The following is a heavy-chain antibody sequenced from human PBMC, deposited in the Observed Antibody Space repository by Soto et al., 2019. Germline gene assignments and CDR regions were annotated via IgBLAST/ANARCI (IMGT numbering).Heavy chain of an antibody. CDR3: AGDRVDCIGGNCWRSVEDT. V-gene: IGHV1-46*01. Sequence: QVQLVQSGAEVKKPGASVKVSCKASGYTFTSYYMHWVRQAPGQGLEWMGIIDPSGGGTSYAQKYQGKPTSTRDTSAMTGYMELSSLRSEVPAVYYCAGDRVDCIGGNCWRSVEDTWGQGTLVTVSS. CDR1: GYTFTSYY. CDR2: IDPSGGGT. D-gene: IGHD2-15*01. J-gene: IGHJ5*02.